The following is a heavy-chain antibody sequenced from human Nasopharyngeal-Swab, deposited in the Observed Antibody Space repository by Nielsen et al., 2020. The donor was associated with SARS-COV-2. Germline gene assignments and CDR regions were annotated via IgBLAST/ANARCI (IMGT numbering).Heavy chain of an antibody. V-gene: IGHV2-70*01. Sequence: SGPTLVKPTQTLTLTCTFSGFSLSTSGMCVSWIRQPPGKALEWPALLDWDDDKYYSTSLKTRLTISKDTSKNQVVLTMTNMDPVDTATYYCARMRVEMATIGYYYYYGMDVWGQGTTVTVSS. CDR1: GFSLSTSGMC. CDR3: ARMRVEMATIGYYYYYGMDV. CDR2: LDWDDDK. J-gene: IGHJ6*02. D-gene: IGHD5-24*01.